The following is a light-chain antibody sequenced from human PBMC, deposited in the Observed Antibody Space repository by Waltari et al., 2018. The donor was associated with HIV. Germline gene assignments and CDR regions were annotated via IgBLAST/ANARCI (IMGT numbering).Light chain of an antibody. CDR1: SSDVGGYNY. Sequence: QAALTQPASVSGSPGQSITISCTGTSSDVGGYNYVSWTQQHPGKAPKQMIYDVSNRPSACSNRFSGSKSGNTASLTISWLQAEDEADYYCSSYTSSNTHPYVFGTGTKVTVL. CDR2: DVS. J-gene: IGLJ1*01. CDR3: SSYTSSNTHPYV. V-gene: IGLV2-14*03.